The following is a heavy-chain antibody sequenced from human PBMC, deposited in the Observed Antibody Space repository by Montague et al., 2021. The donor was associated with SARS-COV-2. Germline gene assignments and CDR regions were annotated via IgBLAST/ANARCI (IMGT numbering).Heavy chain of an antibody. D-gene: IGHD1-26*01. J-gene: IGHJ4*02. V-gene: IGHV6-1*01. CDR1: GDSVSSNSAA. CDR2: TYHMSKWYN. CDR3: ARTSASSDY. Sequence: CAISGDSVSSNSAAWNWIRQSPSRHLEWLGRTYHMSKWYNDYAVSVKSRITINPDTSKNQISLQLNSVAPEDTAVYCCARTSASSDYWGQGTLVTVSS.